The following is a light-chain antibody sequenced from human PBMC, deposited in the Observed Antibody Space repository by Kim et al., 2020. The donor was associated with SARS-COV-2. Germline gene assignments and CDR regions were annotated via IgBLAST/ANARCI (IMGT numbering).Light chain of an antibody. CDR2: DVT. Sequence: GQSITISCTGTSSDVGFYDYVSWYQQHPGKAPKLLIHDVTDRPSGVSNRFSGSKSGNTASLTISGLPTEDEADYYCNSYTTSSTYVFGTGTKVTVL. J-gene: IGLJ1*01. CDR3: NSYTTSSTYV. V-gene: IGLV2-14*04. CDR1: SSDVGFYDY.